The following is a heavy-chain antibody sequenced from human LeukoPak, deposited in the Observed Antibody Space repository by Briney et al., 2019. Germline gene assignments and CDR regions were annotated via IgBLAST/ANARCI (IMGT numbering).Heavy chain of an antibody. CDR2: ISDSGGTT. J-gene: IGHJ4*02. V-gene: IGHV3-23*01. Sequence: PGGSLRLSCAASEFTFRNYSMNWVRQAPGKGLEWVSGISDSGGTTDYADSVKGRFAISRDNSNNTLYLQMNSLRAEDTAVYYCAKARSGSSSSCYNYWGQGTLVTVSS. D-gene: IGHD2-2*02. CDR1: EFTFRNYS. CDR3: AKARSGSSSSCYNY.